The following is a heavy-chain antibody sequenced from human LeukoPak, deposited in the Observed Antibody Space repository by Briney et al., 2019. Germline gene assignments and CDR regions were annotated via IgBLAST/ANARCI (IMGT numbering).Heavy chain of an antibody. CDR3: ARVFCSSISCYADFDY. CDR2: IYPGDSDT. Sequence: HGESLKISCKGSGYSFTSYWIGWVRQMPGKGLEWMGVIYPGDSDTRYSPSFQGQVTISADKSIRAAYLQWSSLKASDTAMYYCARVFCSSISCYADFDYWGQGTLVTVSS. J-gene: IGHJ4*02. CDR1: GYSFTSYW. V-gene: IGHV5-51*01. D-gene: IGHD2-2*01.